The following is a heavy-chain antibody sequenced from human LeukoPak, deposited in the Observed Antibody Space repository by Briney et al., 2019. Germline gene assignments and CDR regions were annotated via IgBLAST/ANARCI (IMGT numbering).Heavy chain of an antibody. CDR2: IRGGGTSE. V-gene: IGHV3-23*01. CDR3: ARDPNGDYIGAFDM. Sequence: GGSLRLSCTASGFTFSAYAMMWVRQAPGKGPEWVSAIRGGGTSEFYADSVKGRFRISRDNAKDTLFLQMNSMRAEDTAVYYCARDPNGDYIGAFDMWGPGTMVTVSS. D-gene: IGHD4-17*01. CDR1: GFTFSAYA. J-gene: IGHJ3*02.